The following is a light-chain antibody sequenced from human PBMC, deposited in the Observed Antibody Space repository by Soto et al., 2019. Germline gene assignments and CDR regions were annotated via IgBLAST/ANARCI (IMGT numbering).Light chain of an antibody. V-gene: IGKV1-39*01. CDR3: QQIYGSPLT. Sequence: DMEMTQSPSSLSASVGDRVTITCRASQSISNYLNWYQHKPGKVPKLLIYAASSLQSGVPTRFSGSGSGTHFTLTITSLQPEEFATYYCQQIYGSPLTFGGGTKIEIK. J-gene: IGKJ4*01. CDR2: AAS. CDR1: QSISNY.